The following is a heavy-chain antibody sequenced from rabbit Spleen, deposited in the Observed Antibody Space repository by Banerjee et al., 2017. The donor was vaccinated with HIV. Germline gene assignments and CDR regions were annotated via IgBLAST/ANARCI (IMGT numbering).Heavy chain of an antibody. CDR1: GFSLSSTYH. CDR2: IYTSSGAT. CDR3: ARFYAGYGDFGFAAM. V-gene: IGHV1S40*01. D-gene: IGHD7-1*01. Sequence: ESGGDLVKPGASLTLTCTASGFSLSSTYHMCWVRQAPGKGLELIGCIYTSSGATWYASWVNGRFTISKTSSITVDLKMTSLTVADTATYFCARFYAGYGDFGFAAMWGPGTLVTVS. J-gene: IGHJ4*01.